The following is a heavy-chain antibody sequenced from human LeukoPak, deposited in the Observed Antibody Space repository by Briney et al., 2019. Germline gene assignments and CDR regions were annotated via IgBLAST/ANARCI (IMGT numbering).Heavy chain of an antibody. Sequence: SVKVSCTASEGIFSSYANIWVRQAPGQGLEWMGCIIPIFGTASYAQKFQGRVTITADESTSTAYMELSSLRSEDTAVYYCARDGYSSGWYPNWFDPWGQGTLVTVSS. CDR2: IIPIFGTA. V-gene: IGHV1-69*13. CDR3: ARDGYSSGWYPNWFDP. D-gene: IGHD6-19*01. J-gene: IGHJ5*02. CDR1: EGIFSSYA.